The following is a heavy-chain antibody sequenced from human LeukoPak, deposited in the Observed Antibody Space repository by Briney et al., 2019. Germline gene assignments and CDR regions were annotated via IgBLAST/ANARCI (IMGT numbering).Heavy chain of an antibody. D-gene: IGHD6-13*01. J-gene: IGHJ6*02. CDR1: GGSISSYY. V-gene: IGHV4-59*01. Sequence: SETLSLTCTVSGGSISSYYWSWVRQPPGKGLEWIGYIYYSGSTNYNPSLKRRDTISVEKSKKQFSLKIRYVAAADTAVYYCASSIAAASYYYYGMDVWGQGTTVTVSS. CDR2: IYYSGST. CDR3: ASSIAAASYYYYGMDV.